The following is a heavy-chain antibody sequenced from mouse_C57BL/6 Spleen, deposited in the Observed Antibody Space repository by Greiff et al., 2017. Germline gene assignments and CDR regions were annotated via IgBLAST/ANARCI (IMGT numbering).Heavy chain of an antibody. V-gene: IGHV6-6*01. J-gene: IGHJ1*03. CDR1: GFTFSDAW. D-gene: IGHD1-1*01. Sequence: EVKVVESGGGLVQPGGSMKLSCAASGFTFSDAWMDWVRQSPEKGLEWVAEIRNKANNHATYYAESVKGRFTISRDDSKSSVYLQMNSLRAEDTGIYYCTRDYGSSDWYFDVWGTGTTVTVSS. CDR2: IRNKANNHAT. CDR3: TRDYGSSDWYFDV.